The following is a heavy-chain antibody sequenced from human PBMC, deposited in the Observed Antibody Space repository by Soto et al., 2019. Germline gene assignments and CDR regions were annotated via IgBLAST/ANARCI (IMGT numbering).Heavy chain of an antibody. Sequence: EVQLVESGGGLVKPGGSLRLSCAASGFTFSSYSMNWVRQAPVKGLEWVSSISSSSSYIYYADSVKGRFTISRDNAKNSLYLQRNSLRAEDPAVYYCARDLVIASAGRGYYGMDVWCQGTTVTVSS. D-gene: IGHD6-13*01. CDR1: GFTFSSYS. J-gene: IGHJ6*02. CDR3: ARDLVIASAGRGYYGMDV. CDR2: ISSSSSYI. V-gene: IGHV3-21*01.